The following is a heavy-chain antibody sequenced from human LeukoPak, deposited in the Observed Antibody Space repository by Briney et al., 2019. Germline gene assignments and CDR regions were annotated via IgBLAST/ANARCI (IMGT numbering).Heavy chain of an antibody. V-gene: IGHV3-7*01. CDR3: ARTYYDILTGYNPYFDY. D-gene: IGHD3-9*01. CDR2: MHEYGSQI. J-gene: IGHJ4*02. Sequence: GGSLRLSCVVSGFDFSGFSMSWVRQAPGKGLEWVAIMHEYGSQIFYVDSVKGRFIISRDNARNSLYLQMNSLRAEDTAVYYCARTYYDILTGYNPYFDYWGQGILVTVSS. CDR1: GFDFSGFS.